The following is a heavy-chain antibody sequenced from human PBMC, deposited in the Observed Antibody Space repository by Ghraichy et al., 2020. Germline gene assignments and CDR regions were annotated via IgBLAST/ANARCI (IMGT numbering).Heavy chain of an antibody. J-gene: IGHJ4*02. CDR2: IYYSGST. V-gene: IGHV4-59*01. CDR3: ARLGGLSGPPYYFDY. Sequence: SETLSLTCTVSGGSISSYYWSWIRQPPGKGLEWIGYIYYSGSTNYNPSLKSRVTISVDTSKNQFSLKLSSVTAADTAVYYCARLGGLSGPPYYFDYWGQGTLVTVSS. CDR1: GGSISSYY. D-gene: IGHD3-10*01.